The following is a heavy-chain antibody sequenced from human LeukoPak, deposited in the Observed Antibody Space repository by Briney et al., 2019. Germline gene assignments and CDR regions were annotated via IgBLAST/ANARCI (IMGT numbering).Heavy chain of an antibody. CDR2: ISGTGGST. J-gene: IGHJ4*02. Sequence: GGSLRLSCAVSGFTFTNYAMSWVRQAPGKGLEWVSAISGTGGSTYYADSVKGRFTISRDNSKNTLYLQMNSLRAEDTAVYYCTSGTYYSPFDYWGQGTLVTVSS. D-gene: IGHD3-10*01. CDR3: TSGTYYSPFDY. CDR1: GFTFTNYA. V-gene: IGHV3-23*01.